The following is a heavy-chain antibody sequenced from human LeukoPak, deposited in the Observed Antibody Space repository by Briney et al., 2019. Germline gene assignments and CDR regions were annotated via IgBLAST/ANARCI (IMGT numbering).Heavy chain of an antibody. V-gene: IGHV3-21*01. CDR3: SRDRLGGLDL. D-gene: IGHD5-12*01. Sequence: GGSLRLPCAASGFDFSTYAINWVRQAPGKGLEWVSSISTMSNYIFYGDSVKGRFTISRDNAKNSVYLQMNSLRPEDTAVYYCSRDRLGGLDLWGQGTLVTVSS. CDR1: GFDFSTYA. CDR2: ISTMSNYI. J-gene: IGHJ5*02.